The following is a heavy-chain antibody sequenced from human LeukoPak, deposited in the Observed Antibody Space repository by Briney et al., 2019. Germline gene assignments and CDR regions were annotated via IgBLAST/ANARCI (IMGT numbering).Heavy chain of an antibody. J-gene: IGHJ4*02. Sequence: ASVKVSCKASGYTFTGYYMHWVRQAPGQGLEWMGWINPNSGGTNYAQKFQGRVTITRDTSISTAYMELSRLRSDDTAVYYCARGEKRRIAAAEDYWGQGTLVTVSS. CDR1: GYTFTGYY. CDR3: ARGEKRRIAAAEDY. V-gene: IGHV1-2*02. CDR2: INPNSGGT. D-gene: IGHD6-13*01.